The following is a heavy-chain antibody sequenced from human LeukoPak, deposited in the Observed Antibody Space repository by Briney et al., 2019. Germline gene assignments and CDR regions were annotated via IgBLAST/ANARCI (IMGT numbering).Heavy chain of an antibody. J-gene: IGHJ4*02. CDR2: ISGSGGGT. V-gene: IGHV3-23*01. D-gene: IGHD2-15*01. CDR3: ARLGYCTGGSCYSLDS. Sequence: PGGSLRLSCAASGFTFSSYAMTWVRQAPGKGLEWVSGISGSGGGTYYADSVKGRFTISRDNAKNLLFLHMNSLRAEDTAVYYCARLGYCTGGSCYSLDSWGQGTVVTVSS. CDR1: GFTFSSYA.